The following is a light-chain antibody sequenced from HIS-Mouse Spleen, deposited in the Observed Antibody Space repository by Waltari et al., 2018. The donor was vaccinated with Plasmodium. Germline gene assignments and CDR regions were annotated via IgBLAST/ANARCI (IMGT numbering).Light chain of an antibody. Sequence: QSALTQPPPASASTGQSVPISCPGTSRDGGGSNYVAGYQQHPSKAPKLMIYEVSKRPSGVPDRFSGSKSGNTASLTVSGLQAEDEADYYCSSYAGSNNLVFGGGTKLTVL. V-gene: IGLV2-8*01. CDR2: EVS. CDR1: SRDGGGSNY. CDR3: SSYAGSNNLV. J-gene: IGLJ2*01.